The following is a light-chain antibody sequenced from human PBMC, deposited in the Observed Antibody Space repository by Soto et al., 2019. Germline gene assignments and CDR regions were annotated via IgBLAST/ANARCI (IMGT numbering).Light chain of an antibody. CDR3: QQYNTSPYT. Sequence: DIQMTQFPSTLSASVGDRVTITCRASQRISNWLVWYQQKPGTAPKFLIYRASTLESGVPSRFSGSGSGTEFTLTISSLQPDDFATYYCQQYNTSPYTFGQGTKLEIK. J-gene: IGKJ2*01. V-gene: IGKV1-5*03. CDR1: QRISNW. CDR2: RAS.